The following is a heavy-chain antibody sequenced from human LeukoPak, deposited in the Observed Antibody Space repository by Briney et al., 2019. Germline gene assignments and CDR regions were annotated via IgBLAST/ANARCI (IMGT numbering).Heavy chain of an antibody. Sequence: SETLSLTCTVSGGSINSYYWNWIRQPPGKGLEWIGYIYYSGSTNYNPSLESRVTMSRDASKNQFSLKLTSVTAADTAVYYCARNSGISYGYPFDFWGRGTPVTVSS. CDR2: IYYSGST. J-gene: IGHJ4*02. CDR3: ARNSGISYGYPFDF. CDR1: GGSINSYY. V-gene: IGHV4-59*08. D-gene: IGHD5-18*01.